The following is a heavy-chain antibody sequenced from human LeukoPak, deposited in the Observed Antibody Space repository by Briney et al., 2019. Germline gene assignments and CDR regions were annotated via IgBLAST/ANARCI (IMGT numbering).Heavy chain of an antibody. CDR2: ISSSSSYI. V-gene: IGHV3-21*01. J-gene: IGHJ4*02. CDR3: ARDYSRIAAAGTNFDY. CDR1: GFTFSSYS. Sequence: GGSLRLSCAASGFTFSSYSMNWVRQAPGKGLEWVSSISSSSSYIYYADSVKGRFTISRDNAKNSLYLQMNSLRAEDTAVYYCARDYSRIAAAGTNFDYWGQGTLVTVSS. D-gene: IGHD6-13*01.